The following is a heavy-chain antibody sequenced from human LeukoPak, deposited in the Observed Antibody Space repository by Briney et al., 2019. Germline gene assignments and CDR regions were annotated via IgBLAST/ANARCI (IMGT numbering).Heavy chain of an antibody. J-gene: IGHJ4*02. D-gene: IGHD3-3*01. CDR1: GGSISSYY. CDR3: ARGYGGYDFWSGYYSFDY. Sequence: SETLSLTCTVSGGSISSYYWSWIRQPPGKGLEWIGYIYYSGSTNYNPSLKSRVTISVDTSKNQFSLKLSSVTAADTAVYYCARGYGGYDFWSGYYSFDYWGQGTLVNVSS. CDR2: IYYSGST. V-gene: IGHV4-59*01.